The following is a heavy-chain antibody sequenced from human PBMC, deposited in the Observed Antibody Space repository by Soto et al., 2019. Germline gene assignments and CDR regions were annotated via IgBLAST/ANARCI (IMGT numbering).Heavy chain of an antibody. D-gene: IGHD6-19*01. CDR1: GGSISSGDYY. CDR3: ARVDSGGWYVDY. Sequence: LSLTCTVSGGSISSGDYYWSWIRQPPGKGLEWIGYIYYSGSTYYNPSLKSRVTISVDTSKNQFSLKLSSVTAADTAVYYCARVDSGGWYVDYWGQGTLVTVSS. V-gene: IGHV4-30-4*01. J-gene: IGHJ4*02. CDR2: IYYSGST.